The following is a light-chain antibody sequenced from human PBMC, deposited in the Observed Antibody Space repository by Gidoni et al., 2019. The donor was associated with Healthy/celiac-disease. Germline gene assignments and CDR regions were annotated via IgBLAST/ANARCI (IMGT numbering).Light chain of an antibody. CDR2: AAS. CDR3: QQSYSTPRYT. CDR1: QSITSY. Sequence: DIKLTQPPSSLSASVVDRVTITCRASQSITSYLNWYQQKPGKAPKLLIYAASRMQSGVPSRFIGSGSGTDFTLTISSLQPEDFATYYCQQSYSTPRYTFXQXTKLEIK. V-gene: IGKV1-39*01. J-gene: IGKJ2*01.